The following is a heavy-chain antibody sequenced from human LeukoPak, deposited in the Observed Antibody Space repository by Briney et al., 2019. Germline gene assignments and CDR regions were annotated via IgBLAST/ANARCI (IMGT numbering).Heavy chain of an antibody. D-gene: IGHD1-26*01. Sequence: GGSLRLSCAVSGITVSTFWMHWVRQAPGEGPVWVSRINTDGSVTNYADSVEGRFTISRDNAKNMLYLQMNDLRAEDTAVYYCVTDRYSDSAFGDWGQGTLVTVSS. J-gene: IGHJ4*02. CDR2: INTDGSVT. CDR3: VTDRYSDSAFGD. CDR1: GITVSTFW. V-gene: IGHV3-74*01.